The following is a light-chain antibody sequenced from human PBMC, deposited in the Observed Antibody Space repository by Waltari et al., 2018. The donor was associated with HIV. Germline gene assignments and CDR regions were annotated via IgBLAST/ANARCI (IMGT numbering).Light chain of an antibody. CDR3: AAWDNKLSGAV. J-gene: IGLJ2*01. V-gene: IGLV1-51*01. CDR1: SSNIGTNS. Sequence: QSVLTQPPSVSAAAGQKVTISCSGSSSNIGTNSVAWYQQVPGTAPKPLIYDKGSRFPGFSDRFSGSQSGTSATLGISGLQTGDEADYYCAAWDNKLSGAVFGGGTKLTVL. CDR2: DKG.